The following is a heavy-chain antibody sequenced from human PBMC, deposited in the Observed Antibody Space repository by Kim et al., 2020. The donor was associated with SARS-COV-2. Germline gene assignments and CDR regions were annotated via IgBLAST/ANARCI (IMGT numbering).Heavy chain of an antibody. D-gene: IGHD5-18*01. Sequence: SETLSLTCTVSGGSISSYYWSWIRQPPGKGLEWIGYIYYSGSTNYNPSLKSRVTISVDTSKNQFSLKLSSVTAADTAVYYCARDRRGQLWSYGMDVWGQGTTVTVSS. CDR1: GGSISSYY. V-gene: IGHV4-59*13. J-gene: IGHJ6*02. CDR2: IYYSGST. CDR3: ARDRRGQLWSYGMDV.